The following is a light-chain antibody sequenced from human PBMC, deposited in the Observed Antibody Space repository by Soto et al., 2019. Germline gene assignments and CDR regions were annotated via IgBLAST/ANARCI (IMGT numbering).Light chain of an antibody. CDR2: GTT. J-gene: IGKJ1*01. V-gene: IGKV3-15*01. Sequence: EIVITQSPASLSVLPGEGATLSSRAGQVVSINLALSQQKHGPAPRLLIFGTTTRATGITARFKACGSGTEFTLTIRCLQPDDFATYYCKQYHSYFPPVGQGTKLDIK. CDR3: KQYHSYFPP. CDR1: QVVSIN.